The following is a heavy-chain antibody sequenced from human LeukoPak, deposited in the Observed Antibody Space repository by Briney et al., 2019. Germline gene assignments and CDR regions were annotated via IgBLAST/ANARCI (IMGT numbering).Heavy chain of an antibody. Sequence: SVKVSCKASGYTFTSYAMNWVRQAPGQGLEWMGGIIPIFGTANYAQKFQGRVTITADESTSTAYMELSSLRSEDTAVYYCARAPRGGSYSPPSDYWGQGTLVTVSS. CDR2: IIPIFGTA. D-gene: IGHD1-26*01. CDR1: GYTFTSYA. J-gene: IGHJ4*02. CDR3: ARAPRGGSYSPPSDY. V-gene: IGHV1-69*13.